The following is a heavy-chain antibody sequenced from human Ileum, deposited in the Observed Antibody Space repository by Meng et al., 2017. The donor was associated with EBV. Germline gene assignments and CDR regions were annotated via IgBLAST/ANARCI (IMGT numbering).Heavy chain of an antibody. V-gene: IGHV3-21*01. CDR3: ASDYDLTGYYVGSFDY. J-gene: IGHJ4*02. D-gene: IGHD3-9*01. CDR2: ISSSSSYI. Sequence: VESGRGLVKPGGYLSVSCAASGFNFSSYSMNGVRQAQGKGLEWVSSISSSSSYIYYADSVKGRFTISRDNAKNSLYLQMNSLRAEDTAVYYCASDYDLTGYYVGSFDYWGQGTLVTVSS. CDR1: GFNFSSYS.